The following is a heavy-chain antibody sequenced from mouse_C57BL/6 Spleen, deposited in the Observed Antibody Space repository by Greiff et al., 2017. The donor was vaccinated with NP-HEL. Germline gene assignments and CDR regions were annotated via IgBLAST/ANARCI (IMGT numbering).Heavy chain of an antibody. Sequence: EVMLVESGGGLVKPGGSLKLSCAASGFTFSDYGMHWVRQAPEKGLEWVAYISSGSSTIYYADTVKGRFTISRDNAKNTLFLQMTSLRSEDTAMYYCARWGTGTLMDYWGQGTSVTVSS. J-gene: IGHJ4*01. V-gene: IGHV5-17*01. CDR1: GFTFSDYG. CDR3: ARWGTGTLMDY. CDR2: ISSGSSTI. D-gene: IGHD4-1*01.